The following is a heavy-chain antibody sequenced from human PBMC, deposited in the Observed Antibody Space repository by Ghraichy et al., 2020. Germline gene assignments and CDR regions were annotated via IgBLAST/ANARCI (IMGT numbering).Heavy chain of an antibody. CDR1: GGSISSYY. J-gene: IGHJ2*01. Sequence: SETLSLTCTVSGGSISSYYWSWIRQPPGKGLEWIGYIYYSGSTNYNPSLKSRVTISVDTSKNQFSLKLSSVTAADTAVYYCAREQDRYNWNYGTNWYFDLWGRGTLVTVSS. CDR3: AREQDRYNWNYGTNWYFDL. CDR2: IYYSGST. V-gene: IGHV4-59*01. D-gene: IGHD1-7*01.